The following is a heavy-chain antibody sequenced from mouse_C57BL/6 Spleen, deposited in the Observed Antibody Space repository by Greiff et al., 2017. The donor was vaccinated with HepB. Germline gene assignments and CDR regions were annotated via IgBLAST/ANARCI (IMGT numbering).Heavy chain of an antibody. J-gene: IGHJ1*03. CDR2: ISYDGSN. V-gene: IGHV3-6*01. D-gene: IGHD1-1*01. CDR1: GYSITSGYY. Sequence: DVQLQESGPGLVKPSQSLSLTCSVTGYSITSGYYWNWIRQFPGNKLEWMGYISYDGSNNYNPSLKNRISITRDTSKNQFFLKLNSVTTEDTATYYCAREGAITTVGCFDVWGTGTTVTVSS. CDR3: AREGAITTVGCFDV.